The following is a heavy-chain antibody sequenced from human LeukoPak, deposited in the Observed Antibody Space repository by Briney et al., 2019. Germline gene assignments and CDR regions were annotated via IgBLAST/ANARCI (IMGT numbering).Heavy chain of an antibody. CDR2: INPETGGT. J-gene: IGHJ4*02. D-gene: IGHD6-13*01. V-gene: IGHV1-2*02. CDR3: ASGLNSRSSSC. Sequence: ASVKVSCKASEYSFTDYYMHWVRQAPGQGLEWMGSINPETGGTNYARKFQGRVTMTTDTTISTAYMQLSRLRSDDTAVYCCASGLNSRSSSCWGQGTRVTVSS. CDR1: EYSFTDYY.